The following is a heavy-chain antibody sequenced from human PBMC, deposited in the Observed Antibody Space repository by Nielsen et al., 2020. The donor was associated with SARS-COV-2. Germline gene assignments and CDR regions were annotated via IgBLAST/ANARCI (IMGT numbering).Heavy chain of an antibody. CDR1: GFTFSSYS. CDR3: STPLSELQSLPSLMDV. J-gene: IGHJ6*02. D-gene: IGHD5-12*01. CDR2: ISSDSTYI. Sequence: GESLKISCAASGFTFSSYSMNWVRQAPGKGLEWVSSISSDSTYISYTDSVKGRFTISRGNAKNSLYLEMKSLRAEDTAVYYCSTPLSELQSLPSLMDVWGQGTTVTVSS. V-gene: IGHV3-21*06.